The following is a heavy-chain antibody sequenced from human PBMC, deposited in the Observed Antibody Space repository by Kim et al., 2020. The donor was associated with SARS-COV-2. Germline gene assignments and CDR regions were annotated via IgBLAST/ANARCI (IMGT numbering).Heavy chain of an antibody. Sequence: NTKYSQTFQGRVTITRDTSASTAYMKLSSLGSEVTAVYYCARDSVVSVDYWGQGTLVTVSS. D-gene: IGHD2-8*02. CDR2: NT. CDR3: ARDSVVSVDY. V-gene: IGHV1-3*01. J-gene: IGHJ4*02.